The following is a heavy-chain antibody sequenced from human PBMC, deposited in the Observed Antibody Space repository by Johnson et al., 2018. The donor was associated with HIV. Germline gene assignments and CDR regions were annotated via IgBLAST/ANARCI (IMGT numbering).Heavy chain of an antibody. CDR1: GFTFSSYD. V-gene: IGHV3-13*01. Sequence: VQLVESGGGLAQPGWSLRLSCAASGFTFSSYDMHWVRQATGTGLEWVSAIGTAGDTYYPGSVKGRFSISRETAKNSLYLQMKSLRVDDTAVYYCARDPGPGSSSHERSWGGFDLWGQGTMVAVSS. J-gene: IGHJ3*01. D-gene: IGHD6-6*01. CDR3: ARDPGPGSSSHERSWGGFDL. CDR2: IGTAGDT.